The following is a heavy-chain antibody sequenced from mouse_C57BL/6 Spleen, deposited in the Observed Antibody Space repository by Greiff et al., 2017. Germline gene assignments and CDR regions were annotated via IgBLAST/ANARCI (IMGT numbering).Heavy chain of an antibody. V-gene: IGHV3-6*01. CDR3: TREKTAQAYFDY. CDR1: GYSITSGYY. Sequence: EVQLVESGPGLVKPSQSLSLTCSVTGYSITSGYYWNWIRQFPGNKLEWMGYISYDGSNNYNPSLKNRISITRDTSKNQFFLKLNSVTTEDTATYYCTREKTAQAYFDYWGQGTTLTVSS. CDR2: ISYDGSN. J-gene: IGHJ2*01. D-gene: IGHD3-2*02.